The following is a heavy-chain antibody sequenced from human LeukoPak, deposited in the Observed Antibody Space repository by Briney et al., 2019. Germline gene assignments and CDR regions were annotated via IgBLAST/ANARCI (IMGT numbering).Heavy chain of an antibody. CDR1: GFTFDDYA. CDR2: ISGDGGST. D-gene: IGHD3-3*01. J-gene: IGHJ4*02. Sequence: AGSLILSCAASGFTFDDYAMHWVRQAPGKGLEWVALISGDGGSTYYADSVKGRFTISRDNSKNSLYLNMSCLRTGDMALYYCATDILGYDFWSGYPGIDYWGQGTLVTVSS. CDR3: ATDILGYDFWSGYPGIDY. V-gene: IGHV3-43*02.